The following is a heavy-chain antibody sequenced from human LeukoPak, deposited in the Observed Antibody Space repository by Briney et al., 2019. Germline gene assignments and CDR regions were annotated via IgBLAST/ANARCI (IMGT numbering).Heavy chain of an antibody. J-gene: IGHJ4*02. V-gene: IGHV4-4*07. Sequence: SETLSLTCTVSGGSISNFYWSWIRQPAGKGLEWIGRIYTSGTTNYNPSLKSRVTMSLDTSKNQFSLKLTSVTAADTAVYYCAQSYYDFWTGPLGYWSQGTLVTVSS. D-gene: IGHD3-3*01. CDR1: GGSISNFY. CDR2: IYTSGTT. CDR3: AQSYYDFWTGPLGY.